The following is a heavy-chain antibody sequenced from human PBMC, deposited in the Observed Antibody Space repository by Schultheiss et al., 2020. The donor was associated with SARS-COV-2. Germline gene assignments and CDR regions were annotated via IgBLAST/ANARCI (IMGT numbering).Heavy chain of an antibody. CDR1: GFTFDDYT. CDR2: ISWDGGST. CDR3: AKSSSSGSYYYYYYMDV. Sequence: GGSLRLSCAASGFTFDDYTMHWVRQAPGKGLEWVSLISWDGGSTYYADSVKGRFTISRDNSKNSLYLQMNSLRTEDTALYYCAKSSSSGSYYYYYYMDVWGKGTTVTVSS. J-gene: IGHJ6*03. V-gene: IGHV3-43*01. D-gene: IGHD6-6*01.